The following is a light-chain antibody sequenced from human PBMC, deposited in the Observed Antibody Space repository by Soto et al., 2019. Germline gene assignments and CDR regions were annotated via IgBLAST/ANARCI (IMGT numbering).Light chain of an antibody. CDR3: CSYAATSTLV. V-gene: IGLV2-11*01. CDR2: GVI. Sequence: QSALTQPRSVSGSPGQPVTISCTGTSSDVGIYNYVSWYQHHPGKAPKLIIYGVIKRPSGVPDRFSGSKSGITASLTISGLQADDEADYYCCSYAATSTLVFGGGTKLTVL. J-gene: IGLJ3*02. CDR1: SSDVGIYNY.